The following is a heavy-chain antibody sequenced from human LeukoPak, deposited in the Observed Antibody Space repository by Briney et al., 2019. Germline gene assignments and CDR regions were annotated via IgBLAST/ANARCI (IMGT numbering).Heavy chain of an antibody. Sequence: ASVKVSCKASGYTFTSYDINWVRQATGQGLEWMGWMNPNSGNTGYAQKFQGRVTMTRNTSISTAYMELSSLRSEDTAVYYCARSGDSANWGRYSWIDYWGQGTLVTVSS. J-gene: IGHJ4*02. CDR3: ARSGDSANWGRYSWIDY. D-gene: IGHD7-27*01. CDR1: GYTFTSYD. V-gene: IGHV1-8*01. CDR2: MNPNSGNT.